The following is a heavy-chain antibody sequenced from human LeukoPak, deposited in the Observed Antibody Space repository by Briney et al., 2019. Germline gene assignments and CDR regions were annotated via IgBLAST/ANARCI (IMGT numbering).Heavy chain of an antibody. D-gene: IGHD2-8*02. V-gene: IGHV3-74*01. Sequence: GGSLRLSCTASGFVFSNYWMLWVRQAPGKGLEWVSLIQSDGSGTTYTDSMKGRFIISRDNAKNTLYLQMISLTAEDTAVYYCARDNTGSIDHWGQGTLVIVSS. J-gene: IGHJ4*02. CDR3: ARDNTGSIDH. CDR2: IQSDGSGT. CDR1: GFVFSNYW.